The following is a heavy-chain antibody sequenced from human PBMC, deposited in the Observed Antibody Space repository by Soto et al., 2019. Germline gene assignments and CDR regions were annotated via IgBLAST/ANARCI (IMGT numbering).Heavy chain of an antibody. CDR2: ISSSSSYI. CDR1: GFTFSSYS. Sequence: GGSLRLSCAASGFTFSSYSMNWVRQAPGKGLEWVSSISSSSSYIYYADSVKGRFTISRDNAKNSLYLQMNSLRAEDTAVYYCARDLAQGGYCSGGSCYVHAFDIWGQGTMVTVSS. V-gene: IGHV3-21*01. J-gene: IGHJ3*02. D-gene: IGHD2-15*01. CDR3: ARDLAQGGYCSGGSCYVHAFDI.